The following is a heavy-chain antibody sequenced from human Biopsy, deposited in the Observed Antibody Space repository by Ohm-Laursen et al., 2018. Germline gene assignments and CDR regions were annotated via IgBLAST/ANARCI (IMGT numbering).Heavy chain of an antibody. CDR2: VYYTGST. CDR1: GGSISDSTYH. J-gene: IGHJ2*01. D-gene: IGHD3-22*01. Sequence: SDTLSLTCTVSGGSISDSTYHWGWIRQPPGKGLQWIGYVYYTGSTDYNPSLQSRVTISVDTSKNHFSLRLRSVTPAGTAIYYCARDRGYYSDRTVPGYFDLWGRGTLVTVSS. CDR3: ARDRGYYSDRTVPGYFDL. V-gene: IGHV4-61*03.